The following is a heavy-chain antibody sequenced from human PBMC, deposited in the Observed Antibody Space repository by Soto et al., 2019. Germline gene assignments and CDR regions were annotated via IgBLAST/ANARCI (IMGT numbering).Heavy chain of an antibody. CDR2: IYYSGST. J-gene: IGHJ4*02. D-gene: IGHD2-21*02. V-gene: IGHV4-30-4*01. CDR3: ARMPGGDPLVLYFDY. CDR1: GGSISSGDYY. Sequence: SETLSLTCTVSGGSISSGDYYWSWIRQPPGKGLEWIGYIYYSGSTYYNPSLKSRVTIPVDTSKNQFSLKLSSVTAADTAVYYCARMPGGDPLVLYFDYWGQGTLVTVSS.